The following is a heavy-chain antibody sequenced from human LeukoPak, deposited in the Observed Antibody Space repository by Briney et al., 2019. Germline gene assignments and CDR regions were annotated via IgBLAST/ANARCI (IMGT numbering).Heavy chain of an antibody. D-gene: IGHD1-26*01. CDR2: INPNSGGT. V-gene: IGHV1-2*02. J-gene: IGHJ4*02. CDR1: GYTFSGYY. CDR3: ARVAYLVGASPFEY. Sequence: ASVKVSCKASGYTFSGYYMHWVRHPPGQGLEWMGLINPNSGGTKYAQNFQGRVTMTRDTSTSTAYMELSSLRSDDTGVYYCARVAYLVGASPFEYWGQGTLVSVSS.